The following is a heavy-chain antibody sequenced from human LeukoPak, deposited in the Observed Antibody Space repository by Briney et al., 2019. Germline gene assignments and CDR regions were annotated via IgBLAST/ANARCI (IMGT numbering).Heavy chain of an antibody. CDR2: ISSGSSTI. D-gene: IGHD6-13*01. V-gene: IGHV3-48*01. CDR3: ARYGSSLSFDY. J-gene: IGHJ4*02. CDR1: GFTFSNYN. Sequence: PGGSLRLSCAASGFTFSNYNMNWVRQAPGEGLGWGSYISSGSSTIYSADSVKGRFTISRDNAKNSLYLQMNSLRAEDTAVYYCARYGSSLSFDYWGQGTLVTVSS.